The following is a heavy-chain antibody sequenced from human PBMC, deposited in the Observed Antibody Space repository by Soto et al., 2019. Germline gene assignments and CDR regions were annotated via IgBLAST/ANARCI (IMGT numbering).Heavy chain of an antibody. J-gene: IGHJ5*02. CDR3: ARRVTGDYGNWSDP. D-gene: IGHD2-21*02. CDR2: IYYNGNT. V-gene: IGHV4-59*08. CDR1: DGSVSNYY. Sequence: QVQLQESGPGLVEPSETLSLICTVSDGSVSNYYWNWIRQSPGKGLEWIGNIYYNGNTIYNPSFKSRVTXXIXMSXNQFSLKLSSVTAADTAVYYCARRVTGDYGNWSDPWGQGTLVTVSS.